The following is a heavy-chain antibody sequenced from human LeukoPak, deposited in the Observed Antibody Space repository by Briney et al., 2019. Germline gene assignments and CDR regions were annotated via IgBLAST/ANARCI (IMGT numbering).Heavy chain of an antibody. D-gene: IGHD2-21*02. J-gene: IGHJ3*02. CDR3: AKDVPAIIDAFDI. CDR1: GFTFSSYG. V-gene: IGHV3-30*02. CDR2: IRYDGSNK. Sequence: GGSLRLSCAASGFTFSSYGMHWVRQAPGKGLEWVAFIRYDGSNKYYADSVKGRLTISRDNSKNTLYLQMNSLRAEDTAVYYCAKDVPAIIDAFDIWGQGTMVTVSS.